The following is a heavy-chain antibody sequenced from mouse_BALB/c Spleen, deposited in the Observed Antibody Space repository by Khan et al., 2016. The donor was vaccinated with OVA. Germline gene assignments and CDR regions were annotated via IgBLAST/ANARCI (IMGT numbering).Heavy chain of an antibody. CDR2: VFSGNSDT. Sequence: VQLQQSGTVLARPGSSVKMSCKASGYTFTSYWIHWVKQRPGQGLEWIGGVFSGNSDTCYNQKFKGKAKLTAVTSAITAYMELSSLTNEDSAVYYCTIAGYGAFAYWGQGTLVTVSA. V-gene: IGHV1-5*01. D-gene: IGHD1-1*01. CDR1: GYTFTSYW. CDR3: TIAGYGAFAY. J-gene: IGHJ3*01.